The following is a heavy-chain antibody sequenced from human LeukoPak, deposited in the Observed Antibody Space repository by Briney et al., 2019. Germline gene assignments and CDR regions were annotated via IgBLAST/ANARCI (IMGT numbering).Heavy chain of an antibody. Sequence: GGSLRLSCAASGFTFSTYDMHWVRQTTGKGLEWVSGIGTAGDTYYAGSVKGRFTISRENAKNSLYLQMNSLRAGDTAIYYCARDNWNDCWGQGTLVTVSS. J-gene: IGHJ5*01. CDR2: IGTAGDT. V-gene: IGHV3-13*01. CDR3: ARDNWNDC. CDR1: GFTFSTYD.